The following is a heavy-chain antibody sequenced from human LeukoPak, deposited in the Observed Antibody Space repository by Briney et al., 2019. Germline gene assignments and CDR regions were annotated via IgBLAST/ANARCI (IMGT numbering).Heavy chain of an antibody. CDR3: ARGVVGSYYDY. CDR1: GYTFTGYY. D-gene: IGHD3-10*01. CDR2: INTNSGGT. V-gene: IGHV1-2*02. Sequence: ASVKVSCKASGYTFTGYYMHWLRQAPAQGLEWMGWINTNSGGTNYAQKFQGRVTMTSDTSISTDYMELSRLRSDDTAVYYCARGVVGSYYDYWGQGTLVTVSS. J-gene: IGHJ4*02.